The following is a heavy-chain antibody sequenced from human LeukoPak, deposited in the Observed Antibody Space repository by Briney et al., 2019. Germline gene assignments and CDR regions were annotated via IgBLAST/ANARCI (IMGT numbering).Heavy chain of an antibody. D-gene: IGHD1-26*01. CDR2: LISDGSST. Sequence: PGGSLRLSCAASGFTFSNYWMHWVRQAPGKGLVWVSRLISDGSSTSYADSVKGRFTISRDSAKNTLYLQMSSLRAEDTAVYYCARTRWGAFDIWGQGTMVTVSS. CDR3: ARTRWGAFDI. J-gene: IGHJ3*02. CDR1: GFTFSNYW. V-gene: IGHV3-74*01.